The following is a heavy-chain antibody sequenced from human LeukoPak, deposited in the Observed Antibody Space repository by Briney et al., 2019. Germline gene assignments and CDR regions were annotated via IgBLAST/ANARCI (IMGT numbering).Heavy chain of an antibody. CDR1: GGSISSYY. D-gene: IGHD4-23*01. CDR2: IYTSGST. Sequence: PSETLSLTCTVSGGSISSYYWSWIRQPAGKGLEWIGRIYTSGSTNYNPSLKSRVTISVDTSKNQFSLKLSSVTAADTAVYYCAKGFPATVVRPDWGQGTLVTVSS. J-gene: IGHJ4*02. V-gene: IGHV4-4*07. CDR3: AKGFPATVVRPD.